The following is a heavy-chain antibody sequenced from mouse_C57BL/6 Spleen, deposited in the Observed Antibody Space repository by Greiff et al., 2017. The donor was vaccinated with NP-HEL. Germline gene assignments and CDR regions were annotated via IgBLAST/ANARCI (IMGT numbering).Heavy chain of an antibody. J-gene: IGHJ2*01. Sequence: EVMLVESGGGLVQPGGSLSLSCAASGFTFTDYYMSWVRQPPGKALEWLGFIRNKANGYTTEYSASVKGRFTISRDNSQSILYLQMNALRAEDSATYYCARSDGNYVYYFDYWGQGTTLTVSS. CDR3: ARSDGNYVYYFDY. D-gene: IGHD2-1*01. CDR2: IRNKANGYTT. CDR1: GFTFTDYY. V-gene: IGHV7-3*01.